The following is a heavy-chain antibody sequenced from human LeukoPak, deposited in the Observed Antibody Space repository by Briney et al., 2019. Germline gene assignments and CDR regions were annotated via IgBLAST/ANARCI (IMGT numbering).Heavy chain of an antibody. CDR1: GGTFSSDA. CDR2: IIPILRTT. J-gene: IGHJ4*02. D-gene: IGHD3/OR15-3a*01. CDR3: ARGGTNDFWKDS. V-gene: IGHV1-69*01. Sequence: SVKVSCKASGGTFSSDAISWVRQAPGQGLEWMGGIIPILRTTNHAQKFQRRLTITADESTRTAYMELSSLRSEDTAMYYCARGGTNDFWKDSWGQGTLVTASS.